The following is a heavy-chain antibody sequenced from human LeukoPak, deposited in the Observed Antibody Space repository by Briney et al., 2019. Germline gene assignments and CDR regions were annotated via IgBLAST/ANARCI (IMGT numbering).Heavy chain of an antibody. Sequence: ASVKVSCKASGYTFTGYYMHWVRQAPGQGLEWMGWINPNSGGTNYAQKFRGRVTMTRDTSISTAYMELSRLRSDDTAVYYCARSEFLEWYFDYWGQGTLVTVSS. J-gene: IGHJ4*02. CDR1: GYTFTGYY. V-gene: IGHV1-2*02. CDR2: INPNSGGT. D-gene: IGHD3-3*01. CDR3: ARSEFLEWYFDY.